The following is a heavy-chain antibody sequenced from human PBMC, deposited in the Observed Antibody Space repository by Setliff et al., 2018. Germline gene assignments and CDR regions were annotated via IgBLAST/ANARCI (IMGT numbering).Heavy chain of an antibody. CDR3: ARATAGLATIIYFDS. CDR2: IHSSGDT. Sequence: SETLSLTCTVSGASISSGFYYWSWIRQPAGKGLEWIGRIHSSGDTKYNPSLKTRVTIAVDTSKNQFSLKLNSATAADTAVYYCARATAGLATIIYFDSWGPGTLVTVSS. J-gene: IGHJ4*02. D-gene: IGHD6-13*01. CDR1: GASISSGFYY. V-gene: IGHV4-61*02.